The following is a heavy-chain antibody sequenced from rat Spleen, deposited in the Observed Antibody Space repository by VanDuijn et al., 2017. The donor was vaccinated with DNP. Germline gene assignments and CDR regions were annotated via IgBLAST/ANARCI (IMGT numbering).Heavy chain of an antibody. CDR3: TTDFERGY. D-gene: IGHD1-11*01. Sequence: EVQLVESGGGLVQPGRSLKLSCTASGFTFSDYYMAWVRQAPTKGLEWVASITNSGDNTYYRDSVKGRFTISRDNAKTILYLQMDSLRSEDTATYYCTTDFERGYWGQGVMVTVSS. J-gene: IGHJ2*01. V-gene: IGHV5-27*01. CDR1: GFTFSDYY. CDR2: ITNSGDNT.